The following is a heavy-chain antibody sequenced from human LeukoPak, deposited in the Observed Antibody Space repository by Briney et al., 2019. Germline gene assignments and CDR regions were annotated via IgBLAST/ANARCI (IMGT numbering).Heavy chain of an antibody. D-gene: IGHD2-8*01. J-gene: IGHJ4*02. CDR1: GGSISSYY. CDR3: ARYQWGFAGFDY. CDR2: IYYSGST. V-gene: IGHV4-59*12. Sequence: PSETLSLTCTVSGGSISSYYWSWIRQPPGKGLEWIGYIYYSGSTNYNPSLKSRVTISVDTSKNQFSLKLSSVTAADTAVYYCARYQWGFAGFDYWGQGTLVTVSS.